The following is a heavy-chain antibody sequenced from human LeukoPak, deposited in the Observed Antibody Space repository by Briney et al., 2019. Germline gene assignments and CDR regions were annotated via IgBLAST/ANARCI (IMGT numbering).Heavy chain of an antibody. V-gene: IGHV3-23*01. Sequence: PGGSLRLSCAASGFTFTSYSVNWVRQAPGKGLEWVSTISGGGGSTYYADSVKGRFTISGDNSKNTLYLQVNSLRAEDTAVYYCAKGGKWDVTPFDYWGQGTLVTVSS. CDR3: AKGGKWDVTPFDY. D-gene: IGHD1-26*01. J-gene: IGHJ4*02. CDR2: ISGGGGST. CDR1: GFTFTSYS.